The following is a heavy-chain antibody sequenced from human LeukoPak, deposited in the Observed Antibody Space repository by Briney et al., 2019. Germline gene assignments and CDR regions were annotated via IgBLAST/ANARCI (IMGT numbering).Heavy chain of an antibody. V-gene: IGHV4-61*02. J-gene: IGHJ3*02. Sequence: SETLSLTCTVSGGSISSSIYYWDWIRQPAGKGLEWIGRIYTSGSTNYNPSLKSRVTISVDTSKNQFSLKLSSVTAADTAVYYCARDFPRGGDASDIWGQGTMVTVSS. CDR3: ARDFPRGGDASDI. D-gene: IGHD4-23*01. CDR1: GGSISSSIYY. CDR2: IYTSGST.